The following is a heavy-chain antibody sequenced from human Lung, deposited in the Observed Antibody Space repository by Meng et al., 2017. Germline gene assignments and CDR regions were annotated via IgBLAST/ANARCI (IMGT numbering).Heavy chain of an antibody. V-gene: IGHV3-33*01. J-gene: IGHJ4*02. CDR1: GFSFRSYC. CDR3: ARDERATQFEY. CDR2: IWNDGSNQ. Sequence: LVESGGGLVQPGKSLRVSCEASGFSFRSYCMHWVRQAPGKGLEGVAVIWNDGSNQYYADSVKGRFSISRDNSKNTLFLQMNSLRAEDTAMYFCARDERATQFEYWGQGTLVTVPS.